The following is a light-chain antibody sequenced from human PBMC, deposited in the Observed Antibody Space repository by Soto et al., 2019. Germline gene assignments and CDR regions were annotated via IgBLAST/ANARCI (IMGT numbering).Light chain of an antibody. Sequence: IQLTQSPSSLSSSVPDRFTITCGASQAIINYLAWYQQKPGKAPQLLIYGASTLQSGVPSRFSGSGSGTHFTLTVSSLQPEDFATYYCQQLFIYPPTFGPGTKVDI. CDR1: QAIINY. V-gene: IGKV1-9*01. CDR3: QQLFIYPPT. J-gene: IGKJ3*01. CDR2: GAS.